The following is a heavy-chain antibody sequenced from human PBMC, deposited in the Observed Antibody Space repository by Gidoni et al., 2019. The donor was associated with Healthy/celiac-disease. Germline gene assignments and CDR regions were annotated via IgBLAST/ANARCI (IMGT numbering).Heavy chain of an antibody. Sequence: EVQLVESGGGVVKPGGSLRLSCAASGFTFSNAWMSWIRQAPGKGLEWVGRIKSKTDGGTTDYAAPVKGRFTISIDDSKNTLYLQMNSLKTEDTAVYYCTTGYSSGWYLFDYYYGMDVWGQGTTVTVSS. J-gene: IGHJ6*02. D-gene: IGHD6-19*01. CDR2: IKSKTDGGTT. CDR1: GFTFSNAW. CDR3: TTGYSSGWYLFDYYYGMDV. V-gene: IGHV3-15*01.